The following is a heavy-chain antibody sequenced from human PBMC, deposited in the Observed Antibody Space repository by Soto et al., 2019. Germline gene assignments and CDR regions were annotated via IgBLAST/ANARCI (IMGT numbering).Heavy chain of an antibody. J-gene: IGHJ4*02. CDR3: AREGSSSGPDYEY. Sequence: GGSLRLSCAASGFCFSDYYINWVRQAPGKGLEWVGRTRNKASSYTTDYAAFVKGRFTISRDDSKNLIYLQMNSLKTEDTAVYYCAREGSSSGPDYEYWGQGT. CDR2: TRNKASSYTT. CDR1: GFCFSDYY. D-gene: IGHD3-22*01. V-gene: IGHV3-72*01.